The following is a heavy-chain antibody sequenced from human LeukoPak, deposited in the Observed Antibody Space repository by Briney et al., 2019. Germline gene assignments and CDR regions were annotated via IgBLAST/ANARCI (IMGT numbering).Heavy chain of an antibody. D-gene: IGHD1-26*01. V-gene: IGHV1-46*01. Sequence: GASVKVSCKASGYTFTSYAMNWVRQAPGQGLEWMGLINPTGGSTGYAQKFQGRVTMTRDMSMSTDYMELSSLRSEDTAIYYCARDNSVGDNAWWFDPWGQGTLVTVSS. J-gene: IGHJ5*02. CDR1: GYTFTSYA. CDR3: ARDNSVGDNAWWFDP. CDR2: INPTGGST.